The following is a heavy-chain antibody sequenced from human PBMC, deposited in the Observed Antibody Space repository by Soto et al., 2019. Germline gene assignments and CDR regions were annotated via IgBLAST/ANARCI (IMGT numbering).Heavy chain of an antibody. CDR3: ARHRLSYYDFCSGYYTGYGMDV. D-gene: IGHD3-3*01. J-gene: IGHJ6*02. CDR2: IYYSGST. V-gene: IGHV4-39*01. CDR1: GGSISSSSYY. Sequence: PSETLSLTCTVSGGSISSSSYYWGWIRQPPGKGLEWIGSIYYSGSTYYNPSLKSRVTISVDTSKNKFSLKLSSVTAPDTAVFYCARHRLSYYDFCSGYYTGYGMDVWRQGPRVTASS.